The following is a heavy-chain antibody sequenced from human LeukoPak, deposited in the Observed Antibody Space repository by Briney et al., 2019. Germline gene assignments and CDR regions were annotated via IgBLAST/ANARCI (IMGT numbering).Heavy chain of an antibody. D-gene: IGHD5-12*01. CDR3: ARVMSIKDIRCFDY. CDR1: GYTFTGYY. V-gene: IGHV1-2*02. J-gene: IGHJ4*02. CDR2: INPNSGGT. Sequence: GASVKVSCKASGYTFTGYYMHWVRQAPGQGLEWMGWINPNSGGTNYAQKFQGRVTMTRDTSISTAYMELSRLRSDDTAVYYCARVMSIKDIRCFDYWGQGTLVTVSS.